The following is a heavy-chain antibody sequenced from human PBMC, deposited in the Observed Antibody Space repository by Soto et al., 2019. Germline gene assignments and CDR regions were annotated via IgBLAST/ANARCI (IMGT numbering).Heavy chain of an antibody. CDR2: IYYSGST. Sequence: QVQLQESGPGLVKPSETLSLTCTVSGGSVSSGSYYWSWIRQPPGKGLEWIGYIYYSGSTNYNPSLKSRVTISVDTSKNQFSLKLSSVTAADTAVYYCARDSGPYGMDVWGQGTTVTVSS. CDR1: GGSVSSGSYY. J-gene: IGHJ6*02. CDR3: ARDSGPYGMDV. D-gene: IGHD3-10*01. V-gene: IGHV4-61*01.